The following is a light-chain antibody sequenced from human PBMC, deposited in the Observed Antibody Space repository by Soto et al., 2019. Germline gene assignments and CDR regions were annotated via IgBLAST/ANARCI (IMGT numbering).Light chain of an antibody. J-gene: IGLJ3*02. CDR3: ETWDSNTWV. Sequence: QLVLTQSSSASASLGSSVKLTCTLSSGHSSYIIAWHQQQPGKAPRYLMKVEGSGSYDNGSGVPDRFSGSSSGADRYLTISTLQFEDEADYYCETWDSNTWVFGGGTQLTVL. CDR2: VEGSGSY. CDR1: SGHSSYI. V-gene: IGLV4-60*02.